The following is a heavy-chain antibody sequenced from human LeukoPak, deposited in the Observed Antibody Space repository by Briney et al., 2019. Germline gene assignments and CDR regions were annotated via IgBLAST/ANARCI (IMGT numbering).Heavy chain of an antibody. D-gene: IGHD3-10*01. CDR2: IYTSGST. Sequence: SQTLSLTCTVSGDSIGSGSYYWSWIRQPAGKGLEWVGRIYTSGSTNYNPSLKSRVTISLDTSKNQFSLKLSSVTAADTAVYYCACLKVRGVIRTFDYWGQGTLVTVSS. V-gene: IGHV4-61*02. CDR3: ACLKVRGVIRTFDY. J-gene: IGHJ4*02. CDR1: GDSIGSGSYY.